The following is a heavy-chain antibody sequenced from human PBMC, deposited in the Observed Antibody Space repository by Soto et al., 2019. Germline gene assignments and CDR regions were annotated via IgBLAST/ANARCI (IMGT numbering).Heavy chain of an antibody. J-gene: IGHJ4*02. Sequence: VRLQESGPGLVEPSETLSLTCSVSGDSINNYYWSWIRQPAGKGLEWIGRIYSSGSANYNPSLKTRGTMSVDTAKNQFFLSVTSVTAADTAVYFCARGGTRSADLPTYWGQGIQVIVSS. CDR2: IYSSGSA. D-gene: IGHD1-1*01. CDR1: GDSINNYY. CDR3: ARGGTRSADLPTY. V-gene: IGHV4-4*07.